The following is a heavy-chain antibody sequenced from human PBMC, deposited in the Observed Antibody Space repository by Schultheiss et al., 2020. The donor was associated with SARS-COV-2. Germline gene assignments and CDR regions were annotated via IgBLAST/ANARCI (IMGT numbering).Heavy chain of an antibody. V-gene: IGHV1-69*13. D-gene: IGHD6-6*01. CDR3: ARYSSSSGFDY. CDR1: GYTFTSYG. J-gene: IGHJ4*02. Sequence: SVKVSCKASGYTFTSYGISWVRQAPGQGLEWMGGIIPIFGTANYAQKFQGRVTITADESTSTAYMELSSLRSDDTAVYYCARYSSSSGFDYWGQGTLVTVSS. CDR2: IIPIFGTA.